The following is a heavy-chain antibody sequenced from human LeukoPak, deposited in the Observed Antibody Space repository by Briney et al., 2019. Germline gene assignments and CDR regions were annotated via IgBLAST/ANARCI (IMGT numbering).Heavy chain of an antibody. Sequence: PGGSLRLSCDVSGGALSNPNWWSWVRQPPGQGLEWIGEVSLAGQTNYNPSLNGRVTMSLGESSNQLSLQLTSGAAAKTGSNYFSEESGAFCPFGYWGQGTLVIVPS. V-gene: IGHV4-4*02. J-gene: IGHJ4*02. CDR2: VSLAGQT. CDR3: SEESGAFCPFGY. D-gene: IGHD1-26*01. CDR1: GGALSNPNW.